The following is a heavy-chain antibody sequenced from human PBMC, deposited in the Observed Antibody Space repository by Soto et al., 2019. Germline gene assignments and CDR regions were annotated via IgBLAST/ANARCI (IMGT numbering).Heavy chain of an antibody. V-gene: IGHV4-61*01. CDR2: IYYSGST. CDR3: ARAADQNRFAP. CDR1: GGSVSSGSYY. D-gene: IGHD2-15*01. J-gene: IGHJ5*02. Sequence: SETLSLTCTVSGGSVSSGSYYWSWIRQPPGKGLEWIGYIYYSGSTNYNPSLKSRVTISVDTSKNQFSLKLSSVTAADTAVYYCARAADQNRFAPRAQGSPVPVSS.